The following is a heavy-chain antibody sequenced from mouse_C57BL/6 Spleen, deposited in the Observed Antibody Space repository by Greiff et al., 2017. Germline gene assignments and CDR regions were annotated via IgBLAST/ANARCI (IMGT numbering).Heavy chain of an antibody. V-gene: IGHV1-69*01. CDR3: ASLLPSGFAY. Sequence: QVQLQQPGAELVMPGASVKLSCKASGYTFTSYWMHWVKQRPGQGLEWIGEIDPSDSYTNYNQKFKGKSTLTVDKSSSTAYMQLSSLTSEDSAVYYWASLLPSGFAYWGQGTLVTVSA. CDR2: IDPSDSYT. CDR1: GYTFTSYW. J-gene: IGHJ3*01. D-gene: IGHD2-12*01.